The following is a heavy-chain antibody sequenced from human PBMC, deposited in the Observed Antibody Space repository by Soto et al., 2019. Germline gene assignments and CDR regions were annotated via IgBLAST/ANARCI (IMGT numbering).Heavy chain of an antibody. D-gene: IGHD2-2*01. CDR3: AVGYCSTTCSREYFQH. Sequence: NPSETLSLTCAVSGYSISSGYYWGFIRQPPGKGLEWIGTIYHSGSTFHNPSLKSRVTISVDTSKNQFSLRLRSVTAADTAVYYCAVGYCSTTCSREYFQHWGQGTLVTVSS. CDR1: GYSISSGYY. V-gene: IGHV4-38-2*01. J-gene: IGHJ1*01. CDR2: IYHSGST.